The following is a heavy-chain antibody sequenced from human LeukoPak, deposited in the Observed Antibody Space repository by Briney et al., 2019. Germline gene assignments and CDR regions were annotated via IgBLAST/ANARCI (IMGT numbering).Heavy chain of an antibody. CDR2: IYSSGST. J-gene: IGHJ4*02. CDR1: SGSITSYY. D-gene: IGHD2-15*01. V-gene: IGHV4-4*07. CDR3: ARARGRLLLVDY. Sequence: PSETLSLTCTVSSGSITSYYWNWIRQPAGKGLKWIGRIYSSGSTDYNPSLKSRVTMSVDTSKNQFSLNLSSVTAADSAVYYCARARGRLLLVDYWGQGTLVTVSS.